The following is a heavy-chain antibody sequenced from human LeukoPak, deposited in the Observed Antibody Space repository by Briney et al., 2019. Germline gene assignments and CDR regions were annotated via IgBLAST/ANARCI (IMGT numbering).Heavy chain of an antibody. Sequence: GGSLRLSCAASRFTFSSYAMSWVRQAPGKGLEWVSAICCSGGSTYYADSVKGRFTISRDNSKNTLYLKMNSLRAEDTAVYYCAKESSPPLGDYMGYLPLAAVTTNWSFGLWGRSTLVTVSS. CDR1: RFTFSSYA. V-gene: IGHV3-23*01. CDR2: ICCSGGST. CDR3: AKESSPPLGDYMGYLPLAAVTTNWSFGL. D-gene: IGHD4-17*01. J-gene: IGHJ2*01.